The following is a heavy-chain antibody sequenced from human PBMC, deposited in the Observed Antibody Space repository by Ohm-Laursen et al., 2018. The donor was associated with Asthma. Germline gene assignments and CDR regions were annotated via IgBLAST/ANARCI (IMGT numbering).Heavy chain of an antibody. V-gene: IGHV1-2*06. J-gene: IGHJ6*02. Sequence: SVKVSCKASGYTFTGYYMHWVRQAPGQGLEWMGQINPNSGGTNYAQKFQGRATMTRDTSISTAYMELSRLRSDDTAVYYCARTRVWFRDHYYGMDVWGQGTTVTVS. D-gene: IGHD3-10*01. CDR1: GYTFTGYY. CDR2: INPNSGGT. CDR3: ARTRVWFRDHYYGMDV.